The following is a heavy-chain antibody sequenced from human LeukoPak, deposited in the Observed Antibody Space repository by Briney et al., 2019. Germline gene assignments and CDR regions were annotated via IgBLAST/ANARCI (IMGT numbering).Heavy chain of an antibody. CDR2: ISDSGGST. CDR3: AKDYYDNNNYRGSAGYFDY. V-gene: IGHV3-23*01. Sequence: GGSLRLSCAVSGITLSNYGMSWVRQAPGKGLDWVAGISDSGGSTKYADSVKGRFTISRDNSKNTLYLQMNSLRAEDTAVYYCAKDYYDNNNYRGSAGYFDYWGQGTLVTVSS. J-gene: IGHJ4*02. D-gene: IGHD3-22*01. CDR1: GITLSNYG.